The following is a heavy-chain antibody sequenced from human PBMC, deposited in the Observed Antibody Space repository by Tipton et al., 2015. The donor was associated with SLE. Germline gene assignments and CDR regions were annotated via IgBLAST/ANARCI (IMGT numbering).Heavy chain of an antibody. J-gene: IGHJ6*02. V-gene: IGHV3-21*01. CDR1: GFTFSSYS. Sequence: SLRLSCAASGFTFSSYSMNWVRQAPGKGLEWVSSISSSSSYIYYADSVKGRFTISRDNAKNSLYLQMNSLRAEDTAVYYCAKDRGVGATYGMDVWGQGTAVTVSS. D-gene: IGHD1-26*01. CDR3: AKDRGVGATYGMDV. CDR2: ISSSSSYI.